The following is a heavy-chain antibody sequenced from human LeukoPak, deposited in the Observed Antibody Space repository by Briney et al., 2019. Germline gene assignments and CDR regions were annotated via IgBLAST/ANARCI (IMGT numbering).Heavy chain of an antibody. CDR3: AKAPAARVSQAYYFDY. J-gene: IGHJ4*02. D-gene: IGHD2-2*01. V-gene: IGHV3-74*01. Sequence: GGSLRLSCAASGFTFSSYWMNWVRQAPGKGLVWVSRIASDGSSTTYADSVKGRFTISRDNSKNTLYLQMNSLRAEDTAVYYCAKAPAARVSQAYYFDYWGQGTLVTVSS. CDR2: IASDGSST. CDR1: GFTFSSYW.